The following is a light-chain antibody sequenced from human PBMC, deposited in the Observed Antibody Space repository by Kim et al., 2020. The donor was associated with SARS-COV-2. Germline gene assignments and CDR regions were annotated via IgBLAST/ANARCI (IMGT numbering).Light chain of an antibody. CDR3: QQYNSYSGYS. Sequence: GDRVTITCRASQSISSWLAWYQQKPGKAPKLLVYKASSLESGVPSRFSGSGSGTEFTLTISSLQPDDFATYYCQQYNSYSGYSFGQGTKLEI. J-gene: IGKJ2*03. CDR2: KAS. CDR1: QSISSW. V-gene: IGKV1-5*03.